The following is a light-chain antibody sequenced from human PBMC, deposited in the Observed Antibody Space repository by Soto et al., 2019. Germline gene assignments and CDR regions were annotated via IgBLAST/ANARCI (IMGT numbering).Light chain of an antibody. J-gene: IGKJ3*01. V-gene: IGKV3-11*01. CDR2: DTS. Sequence: EIVLTQSPATLSLSPGERATLSCRASQSVSSYLAWYQQKPGQAPRLLIYDTSKRATGIPARFSGSGSGTDYTLAISCLGPEDFAVYYSQQRTNGPRSFTFGPVTKVDI. CDR1: QSVSSY. CDR3: QQRTNGPRSFT.